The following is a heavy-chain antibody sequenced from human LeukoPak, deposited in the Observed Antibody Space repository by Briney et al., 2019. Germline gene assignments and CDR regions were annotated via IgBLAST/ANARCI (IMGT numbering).Heavy chain of an antibody. D-gene: IGHD3-22*01. V-gene: IGHV1-18*01. J-gene: IGHJ4*02. CDR2: ISAYNGYT. Sequence: ASVKVSFKASDYTFTSYGITWVRQVPGQGLEWMGWISAYNGYTNYVQKLQGRVTMTTDTSTTTAYMELRSLRSDDTAVYYCARVAQHRYYYDSSDYRYYFNYWGQGTLVTVSS. CDR1: DYTFTSYG. CDR3: ARVAQHRYYYDSSDYRYYFNY.